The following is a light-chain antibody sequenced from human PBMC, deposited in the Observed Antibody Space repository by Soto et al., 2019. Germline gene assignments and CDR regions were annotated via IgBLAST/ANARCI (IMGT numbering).Light chain of an antibody. CDR3: QQYNNWPRT. CDR2: DAS. V-gene: IGKV3-15*01. Sequence: EIVMTQSPATLSVSPGERATLSCRASQSVGSNLAWYQQKPGQAPRLLIYDASTRATGIPATFSGSGSGTEFTLTITSLQSEDFAVYYCQQYNNWPRTFGQGTKVDIK. CDR1: QSVGSN. J-gene: IGKJ1*01.